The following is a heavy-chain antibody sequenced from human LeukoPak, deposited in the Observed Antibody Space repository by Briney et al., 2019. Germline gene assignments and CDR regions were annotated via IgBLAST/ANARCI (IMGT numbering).Heavy chain of an antibody. CDR2: IYSGGSI. V-gene: IGHV3-53*01. CDR1: GFTVSSYH. CDR3: ARLPSPYCGGDCYPGGMDV. Sequence: PGGSLRLSCAASGFTVSSYHMSWVRQAPGKGLEWVSTIYSGGSIYYADSVKGRFTISRDNSKNTLYLQINSLRAEDTAVYYCARLPSPYCGGDCYPGGMDVWGQGTTVTVSS. D-gene: IGHD2-21*02. J-gene: IGHJ6*02.